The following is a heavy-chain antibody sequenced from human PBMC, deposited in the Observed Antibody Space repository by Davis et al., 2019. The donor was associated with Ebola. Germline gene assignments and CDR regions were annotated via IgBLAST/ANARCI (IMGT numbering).Heavy chain of an antibody. CDR2: ISGSGGST. CDR3: ARDRMVRGVIILDY. J-gene: IGHJ4*02. D-gene: IGHD3-10*01. CDR1: GFTFSSYA. Sequence: GGSLRLSCAASGFTFSSYAMSWVRQAPGKGLEWVSAISGSGGSTYYADSVKGRFTISRDNAKNSLYLQMNSLRAEDTAVYYCARDRMVRGVIILDYWGQGTLVTVSS. V-gene: IGHV3-23*01.